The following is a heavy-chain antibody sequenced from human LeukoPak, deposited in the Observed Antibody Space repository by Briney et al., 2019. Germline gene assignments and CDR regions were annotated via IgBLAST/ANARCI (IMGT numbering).Heavy chain of an antibody. Sequence: GASVKVSCKASGGTFSSYAISRVRQAPGQGLEWMGGIIPIFGTANYAQKFQGRVTITADESTSTAYMELSSLRSEDTAVYYCARGYRGLYFDYWGQGTLVTVSS. J-gene: IGHJ4*02. D-gene: IGHD3-10*01. CDR1: GGTFSSYA. CDR3: ARGYRGLYFDY. CDR2: IIPIFGTA. V-gene: IGHV1-69*13.